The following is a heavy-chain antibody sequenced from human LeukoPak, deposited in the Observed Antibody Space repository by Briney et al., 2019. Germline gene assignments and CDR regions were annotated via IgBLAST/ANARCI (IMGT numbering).Heavy chain of an antibody. CDR2: INPNSGGT. D-gene: IGHD2-2*02. CDR3: ARGSHCSSTSCYRSHYYYGMDV. J-gene: IGHJ6*02. Sequence: ASVKVSCKASGYTFTGYYMHWVRQAPGQGLEWMGWINPNSGGTNYAQKFQGRVTMTRDTSISTAYMELSRLRSDDTAVYYCARGSHCSSTSCYRSHYYYGMDVWGQGTTVTVSS. V-gene: IGHV1-2*02. CDR1: GYTFTGYY.